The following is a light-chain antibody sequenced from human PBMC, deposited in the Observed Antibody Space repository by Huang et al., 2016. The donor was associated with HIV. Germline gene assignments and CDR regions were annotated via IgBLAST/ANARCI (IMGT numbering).Light chain of an antibody. CDR2: GAS. CDR3: QQYNNWPIT. J-gene: IGKJ5*01. V-gene: IGKV3-15*01. CDR1: QSVNTH. Sequence: EVVMTQSPAILSVSPGERATLSCRASQSVNTHLAWYQQRPVQAPRLLIHGASTRATVIPARLSGSGSGTEFTLTISSLQSEDFAVYYCQQYNNWPITFGQGTRLEIK.